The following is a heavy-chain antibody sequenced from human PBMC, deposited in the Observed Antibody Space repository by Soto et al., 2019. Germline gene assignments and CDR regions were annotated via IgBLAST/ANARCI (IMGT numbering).Heavy chain of an antibody. J-gene: IGHJ4*02. CDR3: ARFPYSSSSAFFDY. V-gene: IGHV3-48*02. D-gene: IGHD6-6*01. CDR2: ISTSISTT. CDR1: GFTFSRYS. Sequence: EVQLVESGGGLVQPGGSLRLSCAASGFTFSRYSMNWVRQAPGQGLAWVSYISTSISTTYYADSVKGRFTISRDNAKNSLYLQMNSLRDEDTAVYYCARFPYSSSSAFFDYWGQGTLVTVSS.